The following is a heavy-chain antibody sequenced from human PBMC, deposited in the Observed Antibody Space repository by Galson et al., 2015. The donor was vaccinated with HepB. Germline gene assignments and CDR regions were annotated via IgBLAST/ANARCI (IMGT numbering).Heavy chain of an antibody. D-gene: IGHD6-19*01. CDR2: ISYDGSNK. V-gene: IGHV3-30*18. J-gene: IGHJ4*02. CDR1: GFTLSSYG. CDR3: AKNREQWLVQGERCDY. Sequence: SLRLSCAASGFTLSSYGMHWVRQAPGKGLEWVAVISYDGSNKYYADSVKGRFTISRDNSKNTLYLQMNSLRAEDAAVYYCAKNREQWLVQGERCDYWGQGTLVTVSS.